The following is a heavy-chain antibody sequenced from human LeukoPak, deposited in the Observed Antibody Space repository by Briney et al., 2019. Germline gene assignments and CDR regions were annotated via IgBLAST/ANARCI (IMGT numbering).Heavy chain of an antibody. Sequence: GGSLRLSWAASGFTFSSYAMSWVRQAPGKGLEWVSAISGSGGSTYYADSVKGRFTISRDNSKNTLYLQMNSLRAEDTAVYYCAKDDNNWIHPGGAFDIWGQGTMVTVSS. CDR3: AKDDNNWIHPGGAFDI. CDR2: ISGSGGST. CDR1: GFTFSSYA. V-gene: IGHV3-23*01. D-gene: IGHD1-20*01. J-gene: IGHJ3*02.